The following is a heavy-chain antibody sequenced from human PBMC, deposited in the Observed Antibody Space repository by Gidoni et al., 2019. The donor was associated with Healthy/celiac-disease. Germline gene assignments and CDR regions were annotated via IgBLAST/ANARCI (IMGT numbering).Heavy chain of an antibody. CDR2: IWYDGSNK. D-gene: IGHD4-17*01. J-gene: IGHJ6*02. Sequence: VAVIWYDGSNKYYADSVKGRFTISRDNSKNTLYLQMNSLRAEDTAVYYCARDAGYGDYAYYGMDVWGQGTTVTVSS. CDR3: ARDAGYGDYAYYGMDV. V-gene: IGHV3-33*01.